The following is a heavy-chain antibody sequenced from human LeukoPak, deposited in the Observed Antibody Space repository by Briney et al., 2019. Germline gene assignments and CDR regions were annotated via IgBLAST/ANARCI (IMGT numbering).Heavy chain of an antibody. D-gene: IGHD3-22*01. CDR1: GGSFSSYY. CDR3: VRVVDITTSAGGY. V-gene: IGHV4-34*01. CDR2: INHSGST. Sequence: PSETLSLTCAVYGGSFSSYYWNWIRQPPGKGLEWIGEINHSGSTNYNPSFKSRVTISVHTSKNQFSLKLSSVTAADTAVYYCVRVVDITTSAGGYWGQGTLVTVSS. J-gene: IGHJ4*02.